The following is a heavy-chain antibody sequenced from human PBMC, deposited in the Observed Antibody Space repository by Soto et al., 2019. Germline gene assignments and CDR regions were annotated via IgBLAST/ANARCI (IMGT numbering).Heavy chain of an antibody. CDR2: IYYSGST. V-gene: IGHV4-31*03. J-gene: IGHJ4*02. CDR3: ARRGYNYGTMGAFDY. D-gene: IGHD5-18*01. Sequence: SETLSLTCTVPGGSISSGGYYWSWIRQHPGKGLEWIGYIYYSGSTYYNPSLKSRVTISVDTSKNQFSLKLSSVTAADTAVYYCARRGYNYGTMGAFDYWGQGTLVTVSS. CDR1: GGSISSGGYY.